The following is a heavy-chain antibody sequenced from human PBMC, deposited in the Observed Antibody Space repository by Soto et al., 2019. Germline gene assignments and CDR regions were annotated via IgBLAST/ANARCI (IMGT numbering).Heavy chain of an antibody. CDR3: ARGVTIVGTTGDAFDI. CDR2: ISYDGSNK. CDR1: GFTFSSYG. Sequence: PVGSLRLSCAASGFTFSSYGMHWVRQAPGKGLEWVAIISYDGSNKYFADSVKGRFTISRDNSKNTLYLQMNSLRAEDTAVYYCARGVTIVGTTGDAFDIWGQGTMVTVSS. V-gene: IGHV3-30*03. D-gene: IGHD1-26*01. J-gene: IGHJ3*02.